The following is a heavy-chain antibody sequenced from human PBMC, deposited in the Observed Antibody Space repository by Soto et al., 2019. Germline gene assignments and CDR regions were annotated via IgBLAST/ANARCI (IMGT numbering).Heavy chain of an antibody. CDR2: IYYSGST. V-gene: IGHV4-31*03. J-gene: IGHJ5*02. CDR3: ARGVPEQLVRLGWFDP. CDR1: GGSISSGGYY. Sequence: PSETLSLTCTVSGGSISSGGYYWSWIRQHPGKGLEWIGYIYYSGSTYYNPSLKSRVTISVDTSKNQFSLKLSSVTAADTAVYYCARGVPEQLVRLGWFDPWGQGTLVTVS. D-gene: IGHD6-13*01.